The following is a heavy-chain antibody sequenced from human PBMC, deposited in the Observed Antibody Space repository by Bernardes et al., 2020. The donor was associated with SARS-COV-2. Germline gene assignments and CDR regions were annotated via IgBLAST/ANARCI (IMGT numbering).Heavy chain of an antibody. CDR3: ARPLVLAYCGTDCHGAFDP. D-gene: IGHD2-21*02. CDR1: GYTFTSYA. V-gene: IGHV1-3*01. Sequence: ASVKVSCKASGYTFTSYAIHWVRQAPGQSLEWMGWINAATGNTKYSQKFQGRVTITRDTFASTAYMELSSLRSEDTAVYYCARPLVLAYCGTDCHGAFDPWGQGTLVTVSS. J-gene: IGHJ5*02. CDR2: INAATGNT.